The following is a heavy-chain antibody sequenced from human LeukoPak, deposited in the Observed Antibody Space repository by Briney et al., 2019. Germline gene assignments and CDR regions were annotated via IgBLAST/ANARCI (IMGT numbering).Heavy chain of an antibody. CDR2: ISSSSSTI. Sequence: PGGSLRLSCAASGFTFSSYSMNWVRQAPGKGLEWVSYISSSSSTIYYADSVKGRFTISRDNSKNTLYLQMNSLRAEDTAVYYCAKAGDSSSWAWFDPWGQGTLVTVSS. D-gene: IGHD6-13*01. V-gene: IGHV3-48*01. J-gene: IGHJ5*02. CDR3: AKAGDSSSWAWFDP. CDR1: GFTFSSYS.